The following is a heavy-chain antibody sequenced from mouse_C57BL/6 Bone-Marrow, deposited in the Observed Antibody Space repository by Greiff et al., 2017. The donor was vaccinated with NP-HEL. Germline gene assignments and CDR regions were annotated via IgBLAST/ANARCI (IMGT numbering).Heavy chain of an antibody. J-gene: IGHJ2*01. D-gene: IGHD2-4*01. Sequence: QVQLQQPGAELVKPGASVKLSCKASGYTFTSYWMHWVKQRPGQGLEWIGMIHPNSGSTNYNEKFKSKATLTVDKSSSTAYMQLSSLTSEDSAVYYCARERAYDYNLDYWGQGTTLTVSS. CDR2: IHPNSGST. CDR1: GYTFTSYW. CDR3: ARERAYDYNLDY. V-gene: IGHV1-64*01.